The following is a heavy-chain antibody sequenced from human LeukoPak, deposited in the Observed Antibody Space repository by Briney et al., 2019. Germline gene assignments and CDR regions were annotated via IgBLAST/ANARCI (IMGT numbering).Heavy chain of an antibody. Sequence: SETLSLTCSVSGDSITSFYWSWIRQAPGKGLECIGFIYFNGDTSYNPSLKGRATMSRDTSRNQFSLRLTSVTAADTAVYYCARTARTFPSWGPGILVTVAS. CDR2: IYFNGDT. J-gene: IGHJ5*02. CDR1: GDSITSFY. V-gene: IGHV4-59*08. D-gene: IGHD1-7*01. CDR3: ARTARTFPS.